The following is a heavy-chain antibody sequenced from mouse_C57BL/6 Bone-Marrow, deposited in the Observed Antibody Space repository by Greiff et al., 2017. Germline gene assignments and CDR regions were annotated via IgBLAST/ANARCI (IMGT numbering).Heavy chain of an antibody. Sequence: EVHLVESGGGLVQPGGSLSLSCAASGFTFTDYYMSWVRQPPGKALEWLGFIRNKANGYTTEYSASVKGRFTISRDNSQSILYLQMNALRAEDSATYYCARTGEGYFDYWGQGTTLTVSS. CDR2: IRNKANGYTT. CDR3: ARTGEGYFDY. V-gene: IGHV7-3*01. J-gene: IGHJ2*01. CDR1: GFTFTDYY. D-gene: IGHD4-1*01.